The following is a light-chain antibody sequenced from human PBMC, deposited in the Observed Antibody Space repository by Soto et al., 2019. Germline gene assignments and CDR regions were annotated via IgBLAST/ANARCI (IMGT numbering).Light chain of an antibody. CDR3: AAWDDSLSGVV. V-gene: IGLV1-47*01. CDR2: RND. CDR1: SSNIGTNY. J-gene: IGLJ2*01. Sequence: QSALTQPPSASATPGQRVTISCSGSSSNIGTNYVYWYQHLPGTAPKLLIYRNDQRPSGVPDRFSGSMSGTAASLAIGGLRSEDEADYYCAAWDDSLSGVVFGGGTK.